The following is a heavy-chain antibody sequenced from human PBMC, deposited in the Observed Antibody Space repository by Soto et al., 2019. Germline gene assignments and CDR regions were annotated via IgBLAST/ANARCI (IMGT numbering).Heavy chain of an antibody. D-gene: IGHD3-10*01. V-gene: IGHV5-51*01. CDR2: VSPVDSDT. CDR3: ARHRYINHGVFAFET. CDR1: GYIFGNYW. J-gene: IGHJ3*02. Sequence: PGESLKISMRGSGYIFGNYWISWVRHMPGKCLELMWIVSPVDSDTRYRPSVHGQVTISADKSISTDYLQWSSLKASDTAMYYCARHRYINHGVFAFETWGQGTMVTVSS.